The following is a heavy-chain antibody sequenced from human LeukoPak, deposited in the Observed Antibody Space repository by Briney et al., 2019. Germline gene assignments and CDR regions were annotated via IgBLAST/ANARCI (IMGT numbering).Heavy chain of an antibody. CDR2: IRYDGSNK. J-gene: IGHJ4*02. Sequence: GGSLRLSCAASGFTFSSYGMHWVRQAPGKGLEWVAFIRYDGSNKYYADSVKGRFTISGDNSKNTLYLQMNSLRAEDTAVYYCAKDRFGELFYYFDYWGQGTLVTVSS. V-gene: IGHV3-30*02. CDR3: AKDRFGELFYYFDY. D-gene: IGHD3-10*01. CDR1: GFTFSSYG.